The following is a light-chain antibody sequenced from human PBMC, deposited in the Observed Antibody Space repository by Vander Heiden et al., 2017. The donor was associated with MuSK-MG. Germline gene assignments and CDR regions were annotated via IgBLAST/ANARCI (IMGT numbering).Light chain of an antibody. CDR1: QSISSY. CDR2: AAS. J-gene: IGKJ5*01. Sequence: DIQSTQSLSSLSASVRDRVTITCRASQSISSYLNWYQQKPGKAPQLLIYAASSLQSGVPSRFSGSGSGTDFTLNISSLQPEDFATYYCQQSYSTPITFGQGTRLEIK. CDR3: QQSYSTPIT. V-gene: IGKV1-39*01.